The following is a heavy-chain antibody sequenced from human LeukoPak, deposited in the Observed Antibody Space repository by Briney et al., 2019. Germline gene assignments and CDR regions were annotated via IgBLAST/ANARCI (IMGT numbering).Heavy chain of an antibody. CDR1: GGTFSSYA. Sequence: ASVTVSCKASGGTFSSYAISWVRQAPGQGLEWMGGIIPIFGTANYAQKFQGRVTITADESTSTAYVELSSLRSEDTVVYYCARGGLRFLEWSYNWFDPWGQGTLVTVSS. V-gene: IGHV1-69*13. J-gene: IGHJ5*02. CDR3: ARGGLRFLEWSYNWFDP. CDR2: IIPIFGTA. D-gene: IGHD3-3*01.